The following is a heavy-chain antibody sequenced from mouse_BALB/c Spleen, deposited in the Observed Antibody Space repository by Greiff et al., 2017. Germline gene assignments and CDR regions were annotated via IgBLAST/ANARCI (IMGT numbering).Heavy chain of an antibody. Sequence: DVKLVESGGGLVKPGGSLKLSCAASGFTFSDYYMYWVRQTPEKRLEWVATISDGGSYTYYPDSVKGRFTISRDNAKNNLYLQMSSLKSEDTAMYYCARDLYGNYAMDYWGQGTSVTVSS. CDR1: GFTFSDYY. D-gene: IGHD2-1*01. V-gene: IGHV5-4*02. CDR3: ARDLYGNYAMDY. J-gene: IGHJ4*01. CDR2: ISDGGSYT.